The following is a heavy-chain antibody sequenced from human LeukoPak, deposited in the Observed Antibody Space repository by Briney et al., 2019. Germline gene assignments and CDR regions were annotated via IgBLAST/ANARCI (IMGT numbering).Heavy chain of an antibody. CDR2: ISSSGSTK. CDR3: AIEGYCSGGTCYTNWFDT. CDR1: GFTFDDYG. D-gene: IGHD2-15*01. Sequence: GGSLRLSCAASGFTFDDYGMSWVRQAPGKGLEWVSYISSSGSTKYYADSVKGRFTISRDNAQNSLYLQMNSLRDEDTAVYYCAIEGYCSGGTCYTNWFDTWGQGTLVTVSS. V-gene: IGHV3-48*02. J-gene: IGHJ5*02.